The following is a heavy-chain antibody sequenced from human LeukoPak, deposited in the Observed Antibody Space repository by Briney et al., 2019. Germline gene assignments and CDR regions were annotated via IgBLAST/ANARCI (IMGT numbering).Heavy chain of an antibody. CDR3: ASRPAAITYYYYYMDV. CDR2: INPNSGGT. CDR1: GYTFTGYY. D-gene: IGHD2-2*01. V-gene: IGHV1-2*02. Sequence: GASVKVSCKASGYTFTGYYMHWVRQAPGQGLEWMGWINPNSGGTNYAQKFQGRVTMTRDTSISTAYMELSRLRSDDTAVYYCASRPAAITYYYYYMDVWGKGTTVTVSS. J-gene: IGHJ6*03.